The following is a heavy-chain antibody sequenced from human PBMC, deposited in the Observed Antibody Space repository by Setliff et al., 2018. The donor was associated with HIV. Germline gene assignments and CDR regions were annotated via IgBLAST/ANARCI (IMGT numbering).Heavy chain of an antibody. D-gene: IGHD6-13*01. J-gene: IGHJ3*02. CDR1: GFTFNSYW. Sequence: GGSLRLSCAASGFTFNSYWMSWVRQAPGKGLEWVANIKQDGSEKYHVDSVKGRFTISRDNAKNSLYLQMNSLRAEDTAVYYCASAPNPSIAAAATNNAFDIWGQGTMVTVSS. CDR3: ASAPNPSIAAAATNNAFDI. V-gene: IGHV3-7*01. CDR2: IKQDGSEK.